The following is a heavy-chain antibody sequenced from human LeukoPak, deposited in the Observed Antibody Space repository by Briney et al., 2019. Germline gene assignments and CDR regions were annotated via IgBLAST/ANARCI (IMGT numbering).Heavy chain of an antibody. CDR2: ISVSGNT. D-gene: IGHD3-22*01. Sequence: GGSLRLSCAASGFTLSSYAMSWVRQGPGKGLEWVSAISVSGNTYHADSVKGRFTISRDNAKNSLYLQMNSLRAEDTAVYYCARDLQFYYDSSGYYYPSHYFDYWGQGTLVTVSS. CDR3: ARDLQFYYDSSGYYYPSHYFDY. J-gene: IGHJ4*02. V-gene: IGHV3-23*01. CDR1: GFTLSSYA.